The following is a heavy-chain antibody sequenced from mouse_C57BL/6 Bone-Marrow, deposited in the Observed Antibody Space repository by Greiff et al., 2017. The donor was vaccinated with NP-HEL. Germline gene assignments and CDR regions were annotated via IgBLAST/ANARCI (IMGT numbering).Heavy chain of an antibody. CDR2: ISSGSSTI. D-gene: IGHD2-5*01. J-gene: IGHJ3*01. CDR1: GFTFSDYG. Sequence: DVQLQESGGGLVKPGGSLKLSCAASGFTFSDYGMHWVRQAPEKGLEWVAYISSGSSTIYYADTVKGRFTISRDNAKNTLFLQMTSLRSEDTAMYYCARGDSKRFAYWGQGTLVTVSA. V-gene: IGHV5-17*01. CDR3: ARGDSKRFAY.